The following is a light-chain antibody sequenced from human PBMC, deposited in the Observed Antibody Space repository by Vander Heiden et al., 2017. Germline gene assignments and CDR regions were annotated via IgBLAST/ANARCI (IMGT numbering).Light chain of an antibody. Sequence: EIGLTQSPGTLSLSPGERATLSCRASQSVATYYLAWYKQKPGQAPRLLIYAASSRATGIPDRFSGSGYGTDFTLTISRREPEDFAVYYCQQDCSSTLYTFGQGTKMEIK. J-gene: IGKJ2*01. CDR3: QQDCSSTLYT. V-gene: IGKV3-20*01. CDR1: QSVATYY. CDR2: AAS.